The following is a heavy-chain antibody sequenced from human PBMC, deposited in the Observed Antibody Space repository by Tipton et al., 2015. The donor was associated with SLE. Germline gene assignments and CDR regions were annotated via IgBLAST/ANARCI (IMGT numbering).Heavy chain of an antibody. CDR1: GFTVSSNY. CDR2: ISGSGGST. Sequence: SLRLSCAASGFTVSSNYMSWVRQAPGKGLEWVSAISGSGGSTYYADSVKGRFTISRDNSKNTLYLQMNSLRAEDTAVYYCAGKGLPDAFDIWGQGTMVTVSS. CDR3: AGKGLPDAFDI. V-gene: IGHV3-53*01. J-gene: IGHJ3*02. D-gene: IGHD2-15*01.